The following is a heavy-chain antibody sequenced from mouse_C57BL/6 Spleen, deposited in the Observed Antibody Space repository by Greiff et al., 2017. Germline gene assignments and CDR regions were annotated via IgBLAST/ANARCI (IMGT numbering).Heavy chain of an antibody. CDR2: INPNNGGN. CDR1: GYTFTDYY. V-gene: IGHV1-22*01. D-gene: IGHD2-5*01. J-gene: IGHJ4*01. Sequence: EVQLQQSGPELVKPGASVKMSCTASGYTFTDYYMHWVKQSHGKSLEWIGYINPNNGGNSYHQTFKGKATLTVNKSSNTASMELRSLTSENSADYYCAKWDSKGAMDYWGQGTTVTVSS. CDR3: AKWDSKGAMDY.